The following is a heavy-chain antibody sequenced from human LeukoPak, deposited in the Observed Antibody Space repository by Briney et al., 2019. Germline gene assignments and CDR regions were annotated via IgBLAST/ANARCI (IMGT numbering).Heavy chain of an antibody. CDR3: TRSHRDDY. CDR2: ISTGGDTT. CDR1: GFTFSSYS. V-gene: IGHV3-48*04. J-gene: IGHJ4*02. Sequence: GGSLRLSCAASGFTFSSYSMNWVRQAPGKGLEWVSFISTGGDTTYYADSVQGRFTISRDNVNDSLYLEMTSLRVEDTAVYYCTRSHRDDYWGQGTLVTVSS.